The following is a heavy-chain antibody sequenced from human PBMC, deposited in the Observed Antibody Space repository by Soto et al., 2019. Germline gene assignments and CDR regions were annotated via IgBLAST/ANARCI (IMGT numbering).Heavy chain of an antibody. D-gene: IGHD6-19*01. Sequence: QVPLVESGGGLVEPVGSLRLSRAASGFTFSDYYISWIRQAPGKGREWVSYIRSSSSYTNYADSVKGRFTISRDNAKNSLYLQMNSLRAEDTAVYYCARDAQWPTSLDYWGQGTLVTVSS. V-gene: IGHV3-11*05. CDR3: ARDAQWPTSLDY. CDR1: GFTFSDYY. J-gene: IGHJ4*02. CDR2: IRSSSSYT.